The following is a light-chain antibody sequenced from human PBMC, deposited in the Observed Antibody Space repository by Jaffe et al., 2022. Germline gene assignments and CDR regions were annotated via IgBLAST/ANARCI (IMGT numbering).Light chain of an antibody. CDR2: EGS. J-gene: IGLJ2*01. Sequence: QSALTQPASVSGSPGQSITISCTGTSSDVGSYNLVSWYQQHAGKAPKLMIYEGSKRPSGVSNRFSGSKSGNTASLTISGLQAEDEADYYCCSYAGITTHVVFGGGTKLTVL. CDR1: SSDVGSYNL. V-gene: IGLV2-23*01. CDR3: CSYAGITTHVV.